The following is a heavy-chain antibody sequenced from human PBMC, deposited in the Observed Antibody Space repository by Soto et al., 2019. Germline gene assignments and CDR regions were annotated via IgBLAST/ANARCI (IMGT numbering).Heavy chain of an antibody. D-gene: IGHD2-15*01. V-gene: IGHV3-30*18. CDR3: AKAVAHPVVSPDAFAI. CDR1: GCTISSYG. CDR2: ISYDGSNK. J-gene: IGHJ3*02. Sequence: PWVSLRLSCAASGCTISSYGMRWVRQAPGKGLEWVAVISYDGSNKYYADSVKGRFTISRDNSKNTLYLQMNSLRAEDTAVYYCAKAVAHPVVSPDAFAIWVQGTIVTVS.